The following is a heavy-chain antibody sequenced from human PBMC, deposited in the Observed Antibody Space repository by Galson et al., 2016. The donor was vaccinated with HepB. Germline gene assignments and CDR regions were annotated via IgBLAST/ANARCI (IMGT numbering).Heavy chain of an antibody. Sequence: SLRLYCAASGFTFSIYEMNWVRLAPGKGPEWISYIDDRSRTTLYADSVRGRFTISRDNAKNSLFLQMNNLRVEDTAVYYCATLELRPPTDYWGQGTLVTVSS. CDR1: GFTFSIYE. J-gene: IGHJ4*02. CDR3: ATLELRPPTDY. D-gene: IGHD3-16*01. V-gene: IGHV3-48*03. CDR2: IDDRSRTT.